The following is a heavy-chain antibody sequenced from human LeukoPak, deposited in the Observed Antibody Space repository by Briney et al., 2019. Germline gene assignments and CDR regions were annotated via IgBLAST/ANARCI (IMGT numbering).Heavy chain of an antibody. CDR1: GFSFSTYT. D-gene: IGHD7-27*01. J-gene: IGHJ4*02. Sequence: GSLRLSCATSGFSFSTYTMNWVRQAPGKGLEWVSSMTSSSSSIYYADSVKGRFTISRDNAKNSLYLQMNSLRAEDTAVYYCASSLSGASGYWGQGTLVTVSS. V-gene: IGHV3-21*01. CDR3: ASSLSGASGY. CDR2: MTSSSSSI.